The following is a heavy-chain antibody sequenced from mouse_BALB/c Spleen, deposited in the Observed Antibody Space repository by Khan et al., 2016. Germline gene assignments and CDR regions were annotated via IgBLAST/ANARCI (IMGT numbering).Heavy chain of an antibody. D-gene: IGHD2-14*01. CDR1: GYTFTSYV. Sequence: EVQLQESGPELVKPGASVKMSCKASGYTFTSYVMHWVKQKPGQGLEWIGYINPYNDGTKYNEKFKVKATLTSDKSSSTAYMELSSLTSEDSAVYYCARRDYRYDGTVFAYWGQGTLVTVSA. CDR3: ARRDYRYDGTVFAY. CDR2: INPYNDGT. J-gene: IGHJ3*01. V-gene: IGHV1S136*01.